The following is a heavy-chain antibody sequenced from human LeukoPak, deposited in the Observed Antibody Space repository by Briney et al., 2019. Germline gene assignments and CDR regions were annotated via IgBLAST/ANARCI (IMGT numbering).Heavy chain of an antibody. J-gene: IGHJ4*02. D-gene: IGHD2-15*01. CDR1: GGTFSSYA. CDR2: IIPIFGTA. V-gene: IGHV1-69*05. CDR3: ARDLGYCSGGSCRIFDY. Sequence: SVKVSCKASGGTFSSYAITWVRQAPGQGLEWMGRIIPIFGTANYAQKFQGRVTITTDESTSTAYMELSSLRSEDTAVYYCARDLGYCSGGSCRIFDYWGQGTLVTVSS.